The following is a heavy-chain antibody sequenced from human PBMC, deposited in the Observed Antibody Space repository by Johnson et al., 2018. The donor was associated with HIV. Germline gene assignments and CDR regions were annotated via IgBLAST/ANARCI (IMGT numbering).Heavy chain of an antibody. CDR3: AKDKFMFLDNPVDAFDV. V-gene: IGHV3-30*18. CDR2: ISFDGSNK. D-gene: IGHD3/OR15-3a*01. Sequence: QVQLVESGGGLVKPGGSLRLSCAASGFTFSNYGMHWVRQAPGKGLEWVAVISFDGSNKYYADSVKGLSTISRDNSNNTLFLQMNSLRADDTGVYYCAKDKFMFLDNPVDAFDVWGQGTMVTFSS. J-gene: IGHJ3*01. CDR1: GFTFSNYG.